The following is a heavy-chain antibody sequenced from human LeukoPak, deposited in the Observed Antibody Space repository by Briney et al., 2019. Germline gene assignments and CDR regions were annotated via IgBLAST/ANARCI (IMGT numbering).Heavy chain of an antibody. Sequence: GGSLRLSCAASGFTFSSYCMNWVRQAPGKGLEWVSSISESSTYIYYADSVKGRFTISRDNAKNSLYLQMNSLRAEDTAVYYCARTRSCGGGFYTWDFHFWGQETPVTVSS. D-gene: IGHD2-21*02. CDR3: ARTRSCGGGFYTWDFHF. J-gene: IGHJ4*02. V-gene: IGHV3-21*01. CDR1: GFTFSSYC. CDR2: ISESSTYI.